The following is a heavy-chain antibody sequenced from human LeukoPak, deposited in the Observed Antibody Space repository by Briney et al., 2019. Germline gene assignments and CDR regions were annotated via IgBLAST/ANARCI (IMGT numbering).Heavy chain of an antibody. D-gene: IGHD1-14*01. CDR2: INHSGIT. V-gene: IGHV4-34*01. Sequence: SETLSLTCAVYGGSFSNYYWNWIRQPPGKGLEWIGEINHSGITNYNPSLKSRVTISVDTSKNQFSLNLSSVTAADTAVYYCARAPGGNPTTHYFDYWGQGTLVTVSS. CDR3: ARAPGGNPTTHYFDY. CDR1: GGSFSNYY. J-gene: IGHJ4*02.